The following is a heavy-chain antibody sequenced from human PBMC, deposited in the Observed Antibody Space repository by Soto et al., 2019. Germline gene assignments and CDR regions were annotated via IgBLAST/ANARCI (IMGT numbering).Heavy chain of an antibody. CDR3: TLYSSGPRGFDF. J-gene: IGHJ4*02. CDR2: IKQDGSEK. Sequence: PGGSLRLSCAASGFVFSSYAMSWVRQAPGKGLEWVANIKQDGSEKYYVDSVKGRFTISRDNAKNSLYLQMNSLRAEDTAVYYCTLYSSGPRGFDFWGQGTLVTVSS. CDR1: GFVFSSYA. V-gene: IGHV3-7*02. D-gene: IGHD6-19*01.